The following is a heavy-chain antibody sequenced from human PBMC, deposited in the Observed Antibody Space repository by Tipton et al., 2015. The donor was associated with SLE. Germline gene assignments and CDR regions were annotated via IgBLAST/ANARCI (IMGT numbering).Heavy chain of an antibody. CDR2: ISWNSGSI. J-gene: IGHJ5*02. CDR1: GFIFGDYG. D-gene: IGHD6-19*01. V-gene: IGHV3-9*01. CDR3: AKGGIAVANWFDP. Sequence: SLRLSCAASGFIFGDYGMHWVRQAPGKGLEWVSGISWNSGSIGYADSVKGRFTISRDNAKNSLYLQMNSLRAEDTALYYCAKGGIAVANWFDPWGQGTLVTVSS.